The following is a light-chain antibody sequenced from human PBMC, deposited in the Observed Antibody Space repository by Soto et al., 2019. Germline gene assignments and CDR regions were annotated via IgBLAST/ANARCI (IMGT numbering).Light chain of an antibody. CDR3: QQYNNWPPLT. V-gene: IGKV3-15*01. CDR2: DAS. J-gene: IGKJ4*01. CDR1: QFFGSS. Sequence: MTQSPATLSVSPGERATLSCRASQFFGSSLAWYQQKPGEAPRLLMYDASSRATGIPARFTGSGSGTAFTLTISSLQSEDFAIYYCQQYNNWPPLTFGGGSKVEIK.